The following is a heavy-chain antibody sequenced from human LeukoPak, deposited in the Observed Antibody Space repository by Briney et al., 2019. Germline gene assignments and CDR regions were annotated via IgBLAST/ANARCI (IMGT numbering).Heavy chain of an antibody. CDR1: GGSFSWYP. J-gene: IGHJ2*01. D-gene: IGHD5-24*01. CDR3: ARYWSMARISFFDL. CDR2: INHGGTT. V-gene: IGHV4-34*10. Sequence: SETLSLTCVIHGGSFSWYPWSWIRQSPGKGLEWIGEINHGGTTKYNPSLESRLTLSVDSSRTQFSLQLSSVTAADTAMYYCARYWSMARISFFDLWGRGTPVTVSS.